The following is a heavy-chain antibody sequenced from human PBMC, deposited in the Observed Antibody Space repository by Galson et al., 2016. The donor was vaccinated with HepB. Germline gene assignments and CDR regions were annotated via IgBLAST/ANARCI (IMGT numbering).Heavy chain of an antibody. J-gene: IGHJ5*02. Sequence: SVKVSCKASGYTFTNYGISWVRQAPGQGLEWMGWISTNHGYAIYARKLQGRVTMTTDTSTTTVFMELRTLTSDDTAVYYCARNISGWTAWFDPWGQGTLVTVSS. CDR3: ARNISGWTAWFDP. D-gene: IGHD6-25*01. CDR1: GYTFTNYG. V-gene: IGHV1-18*01. CDR2: ISTNHGYA.